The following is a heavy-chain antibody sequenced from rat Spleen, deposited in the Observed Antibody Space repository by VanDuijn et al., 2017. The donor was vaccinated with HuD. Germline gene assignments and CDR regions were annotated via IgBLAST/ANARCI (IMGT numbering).Heavy chain of an antibody. J-gene: IGHJ4*01. D-gene: IGHD1-2*01. V-gene: IGHV5-31*01. CDR2: ITNASGRT. Sequence: EVQLVESGGGLVQPGRSLKLSCVTSGFTFNYYWMTWIRQAPGKGLEWVASITNASGRTYYPDSVKGRFTISRDNAKSTLYLQMDSLRSEDTATYYCARRGITIAAMDYVMDAWGQGASVTVSS. CDR1: GFTFNYYW. CDR3: ARRGITIAAMDYVMDA.